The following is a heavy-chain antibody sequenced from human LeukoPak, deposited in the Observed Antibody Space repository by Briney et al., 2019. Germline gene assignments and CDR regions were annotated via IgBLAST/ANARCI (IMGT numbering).Heavy chain of an antibody. Sequence: GGSLRLSCAASGFTFSTYTMNWVRQAPGKGLEWASYIRSSSTIYYSDSVKGRFTISTDNTKNTLYLQKNSSRCEDTAVYYCARATTVFDYWGQGTLVTVSS. D-gene: IGHD1-1*01. CDR1: GFTFSTYT. V-gene: IGHV3-48*01. CDR2: IRSSSTI. J-gene: IGHJ4*02. CDR3: ARATTVFDY.